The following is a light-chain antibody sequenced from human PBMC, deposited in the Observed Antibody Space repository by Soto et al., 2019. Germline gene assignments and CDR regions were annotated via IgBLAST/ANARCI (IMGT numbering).Light chain of an antibody. Sequence: DIQMTQSPSTLSASVGDRVTITCRASQSIDTWLAWYQQKPGKAPKLLIYKASSLESGVPSRFSGSGSGTEFTLTISSLQPDDFATYYCQQYKSYSPLTFGGGTKVDIK. V-gene: IGKV1-5*03. CDR3: QQYKSYSPLT. CDR1: QSIDTW. J-gene: IGKJ4*01. CDR2: KAS.